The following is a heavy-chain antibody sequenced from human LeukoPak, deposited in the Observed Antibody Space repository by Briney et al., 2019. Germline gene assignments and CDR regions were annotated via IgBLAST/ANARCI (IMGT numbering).Heavy chain of an antibody. D-gene: IGHD6-25*01. Sequence: PSETLSLTCAVSGDSISNSNWWTWIRQPPGKGLEWIGEVHPTGSTNYSPSLKGRVTISVDKSKNQFSLTLTSVTAADTAVYFCGTTEHDSGDYWGQGTLVTVSS. J-gene: IGHJ4*02. CDR1: GDSISNSNW. V-gene: IGHV4-4*02. CDR2: VHPTGST. CDR3: GTTEHDSGDY.